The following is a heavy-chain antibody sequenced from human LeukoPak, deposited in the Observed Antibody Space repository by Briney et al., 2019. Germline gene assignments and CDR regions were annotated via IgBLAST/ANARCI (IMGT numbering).Heavy chain of an antibody. Sequence: PSETLSLTCTVSGGSMSYYYWSWIRQPAGKGLEWIGRVYYNGVTNYNPSLKSRVTISLDASKNQFSLKLTSVTAADTAVYYCVRNGPGVQRDEWYSDLWGRGTLVTVSS. D-gene: IGHD2-8*01. J-gene: IGHJ2*01. CDR1: GGSMSYYY. CDR2: VYYNGVT. CDR3: VRNGPGVQRDEWYSDL. V-gene: IGHV4-4*07.